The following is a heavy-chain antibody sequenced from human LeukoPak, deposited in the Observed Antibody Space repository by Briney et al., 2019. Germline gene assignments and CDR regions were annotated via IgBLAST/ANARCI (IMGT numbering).Heavy chain of an antibody. CDR3: AREGKVGASDAFDI. Sequence: ASVKVSCKASGYTFTGYYMHWVRQAPGQGLEWMGWINPNSGGTNYAQKFQGRVTMTRDTSASTAYMELSRLRSDDTAVYYCAREGKVGASDAFDIWGQGTMVTVSS. CDR1: GYTFTGYY. J-gene: IGHJ3*02. CDR2: INPNSGGT. V-gene: IGHV1-2*02. D-gene: IGHD1-26*01.